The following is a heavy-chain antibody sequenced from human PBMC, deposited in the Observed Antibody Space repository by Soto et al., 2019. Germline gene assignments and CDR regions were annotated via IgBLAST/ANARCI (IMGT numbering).Heavy chain of an antibody. V-gene: IGHV4-34*01. CDR1: GGSFSGYY. Sequence: PSETLSLTCAVYGGSFSGYYWSWIRQPPGKGLEWIGEINHSGSTNYNPSLKSRVTISVDTSKNQFSLKLSSVTAADTAVYYCARGELGVVPNYYYYDMDVWGQGTTVTVSS. CDR2: INHSGST. J-gene: IGHJ6*02. CDR3: ARGELGVVPNYYYYDMDV. D-gene: IGHD3-16*01.